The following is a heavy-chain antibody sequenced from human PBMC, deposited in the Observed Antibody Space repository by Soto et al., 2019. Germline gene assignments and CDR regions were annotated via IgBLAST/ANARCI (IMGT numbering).Heavy chain of an antibody. Sequence: QVQLVESGGGVVQPGGSLRLSCAASGFTLSSFATHWVRQAPGKGLEWVALISYDGTNKHYAESMKGRFTTSRDTSKGTVLVQMNSLRPNATAKYYCVRSKGSCFRGTCYSPGTAIHYALDVWGHGTAVSVSS. CDR2: ISYDGTNK. V-gene: IGHV3-30-3*01. D-gene: IGHD1-1*01. CDR3: VRSKGSCFRGTCYSPGTAIHYALDV. J-gene: IGHJ6*02. CDR1: GFTLSSFA.